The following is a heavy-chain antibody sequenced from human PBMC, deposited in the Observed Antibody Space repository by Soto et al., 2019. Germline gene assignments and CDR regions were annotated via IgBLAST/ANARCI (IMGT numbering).Heavy chain of an antibody. D-gene: IGHD1-1*01. CDR1: GGPFSSYG. CDR3: ARDGTIQMANFDF. CDR2: IIPLFGTP. V-gene: IGHV1-69*01. Sequence: QVLLMQSGAEVKKPGSSVKVSCTSSGGPFSSYGISWVHQVPGQSLEWLGGIIPLFGTPSYARKFQDRLTISADESTTTAYMELSSLTSEDTAMYFCARDGTIQMANFDFWGQGTLVTVSS. J-gene: IGHJ4*02.